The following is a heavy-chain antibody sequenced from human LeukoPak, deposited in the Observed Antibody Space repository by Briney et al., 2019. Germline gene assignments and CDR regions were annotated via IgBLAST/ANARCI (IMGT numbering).Heavy chain of an antibody. J-gene: IGHJ4*02. D-gene: IGHD3-22*01. CDR2: ISGSGGST. V-gene: IGHV3-23*01. CDR3: AKRDDSSGYPFDY. Sequence: GGSLRLSCAASGFTFSSYAMSWVRQAPGKGLEWVSAISGSGGSTYYADSVKGRFTISRDNSKNTLYLQVNSLRAEDTAVYYCAKRDDSSGYPFDYWGQGTLVTVSS. CDR1: GFTFSSYA.